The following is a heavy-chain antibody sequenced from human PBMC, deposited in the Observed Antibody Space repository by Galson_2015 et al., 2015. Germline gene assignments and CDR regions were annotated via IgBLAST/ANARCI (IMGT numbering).Heavy chain of an antibody. CDR1: GFTFSNYG. J-gene: IGHJ4*02. D-gene: IGHD6-13*01. CDR3: ARVQHQVSPDY. V-gene: IGHV3-33*01. CDR2: IWYDGSNK. Sequence: SLRLSCAASGFTFSNYGMHWVRQAPGTGLEWVSVIWYDGSNKYYADSVKGRFTITRDNSKNTLYLQMNILRVEDTAVYYCARVQHQVSPDYWGQGTLVTVSS.